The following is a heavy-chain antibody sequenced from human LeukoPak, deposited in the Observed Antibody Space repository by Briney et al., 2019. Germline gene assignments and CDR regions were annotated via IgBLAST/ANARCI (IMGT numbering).Heavy chain of an antibody. CDR1: GFPFSSYW. Sequence: GGSLRLSCVASGFPFSSYWMTWVRQAPGKGLEWISYISSSSSTIYYADSVKGRFTISRDNAKNSLYLQMNSLRAEDTAVYYCARIVTLNWFDPWGQGALVTVSS. CDR2: ISSSSSTI. V-gene: IGHV3-48*01. J-gene: IGHJ5*02. CDR3: ARIVTLNWFDP. D-gene: IGHD3-9*01.